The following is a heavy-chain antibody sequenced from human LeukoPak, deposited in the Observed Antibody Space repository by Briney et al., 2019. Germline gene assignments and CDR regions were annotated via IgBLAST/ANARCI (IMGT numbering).Heavy chain of an antibody. CDR1: GGSISSSSYY. CDR2: IYYSGST. CDR3: ASFGVMYYFDY. V-gene: IGHV4-39*01. J-gene: IGHJ4*02. Sequence: SETLSLTCTVSGGSISSSSYYWGWIRQPPGKGLEWIGSIYYSGSTYYNPSLKSRVTISVDTSKNQFSLKLSSVTAADTAVYYCASFGVMYYFDYWGQGTLVTVSS. D-gene: IGHD3-10*01.